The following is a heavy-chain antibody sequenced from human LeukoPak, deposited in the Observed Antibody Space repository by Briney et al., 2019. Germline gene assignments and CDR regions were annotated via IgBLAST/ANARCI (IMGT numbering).Heavy chain of an antibody. D-gene: IGHD2-8*02. CDR1: GYSISSGYF. CDR3: ARLNYWFDF. CDR2: IYHTGST. J-gene: IGHJ4*02. V-gene: IGHV4-38-2*02. Sequence: SETLSLTCTVSGYSISSGYFWGWIRQPPGKGLEWIGTIYHTGSTYYSPSLESRLTISVDTSKNEFFLKMTSVTAADTAVYYCARLNYWFDFWGQGTLVTVSS.